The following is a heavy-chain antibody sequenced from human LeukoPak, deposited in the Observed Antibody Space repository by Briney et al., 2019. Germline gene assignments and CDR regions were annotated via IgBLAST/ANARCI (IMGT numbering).Heavy chain of an antibody. V-gene: IGHV4-34*01. CDR3: ARGVRRYGSASYYYYYYGMDV. Sequence: SETLSLTYAVYGGSFSGYYWSWIRQPPGKGLEWIGEINHSRSTNYNPSLKSRVTISVDTSKNQFSLKLSSVTAADTAVYYCARGVRRYGSASYYYYYYGMDVWGQGTTVTVSS. CDR1: GGSFSGYY. CDR2: INHSRST. D-gene: IGHD3-10*01. J-gene: IGHJ6*02.